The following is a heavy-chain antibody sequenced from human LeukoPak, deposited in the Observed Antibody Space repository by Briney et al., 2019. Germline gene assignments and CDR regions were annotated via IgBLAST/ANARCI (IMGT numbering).Heavy chain of an antibody. CDR3: AREVDSGGYYVDY. D-gene: IGHD3-22*01. J-gene: IGHJ4*02. V-gene: IGHV3-53*01. CDR1: GFTVSSNY. CDR2: IYSGGTT. Sequence: GSLRLSCAASGFTVSSNYMSWVRQAPGKGLGWVSVIYSGGTTYYADSVQGRFTISRDNSKNTLYLQMSSLRAEDTAVYYCAREVDSGGYYVDYWGQGTLVTVSS.